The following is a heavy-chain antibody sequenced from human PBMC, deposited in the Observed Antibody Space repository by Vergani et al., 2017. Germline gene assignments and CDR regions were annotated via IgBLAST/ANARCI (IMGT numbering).Heavy chain of an antibody. Sequence: EVQLVQSGAEVKKPGESLKISCKGSGYSFTSYWIGWVRQMPGKGLEWMGIIYPGDSATRYSPSFQGQVTISADKTISTAYLQWSSLKASDTAMYYCARRHLESSIRIFGVVTRDVFDIWGQGTMVTVSS. CDR1: GYSFTSYW. J-gene: IGHJ3*02. V-gene: IGHV5-51*01. D-gene: IGHD3-3*01. CDR3: ARRHLESSIRIFGVVTRDVFDI. CDR2: IYPGDSAT.